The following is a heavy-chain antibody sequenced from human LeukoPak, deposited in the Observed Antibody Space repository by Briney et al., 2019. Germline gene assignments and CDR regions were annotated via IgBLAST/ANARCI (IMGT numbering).Heavy chain of an antibody. J-gene: IGHJ4*02. CDR2: IYYSGST. D-gene: IGHD3-10*01. CDR1: GGSISSSSYY. CDR3: ASWVPFGRHTKYYFDY. V-gene: IGHV4-39*01. Sequence: RPSETLSLTCTVSGGSISSSSYYWGWIRQPPGKGLEWIGSIYYSGSTYYNPSLKSRVTISVDTSKNQFSLKLSSVTAADTAVYYCASWVPFGRHTKYYFDYWGQGTLVTVSS.